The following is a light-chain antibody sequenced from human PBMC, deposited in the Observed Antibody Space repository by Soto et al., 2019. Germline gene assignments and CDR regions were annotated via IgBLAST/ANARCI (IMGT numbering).Light chain of an antibody. J-gene: IGKJ4*01. V-gene: IGKV3-20*01. CDR3: HQYAYAPLT. Sequence: EIVLTQSLGTLSLSPGERATLSCRASQSVGNDYLAWYQQKPGQPPRLLIYHASRRATGIPDRFSGSGSGADFTLTISRPEPEDFAVYYCHQYAYAPLTFGGGTKVEIK. CDR2: HAS. CDR1: QSVGNDY.